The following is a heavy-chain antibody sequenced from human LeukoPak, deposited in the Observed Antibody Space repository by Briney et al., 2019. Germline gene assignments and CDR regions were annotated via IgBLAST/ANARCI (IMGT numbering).Heavy chain of an antibody. Sequence: PGRSLRLSCAASGFTFSSDGMHWGRQAPGKGLWWGAVIWYDGSNKYYADSVKGRFTISRDNSKNTLYLQMNSLRAEDTAVYYCARDVYSSGWFGTGPGFDYWGQGTLVTVSS. D-gene: IGHD6-19*01. CDR2: IWYDGSNK. CDR1: GFTFSSDG. V-gene: IGHV3-33*01. J-gene: IGHJ4*02. CDR3: ARDVYSSGWFGTGPGFDY.